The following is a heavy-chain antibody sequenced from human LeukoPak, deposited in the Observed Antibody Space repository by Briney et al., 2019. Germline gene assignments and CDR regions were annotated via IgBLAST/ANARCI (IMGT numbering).Heavy chain of an antibody. Sequence: GGSLRLSCAASGFTFSSYDMHWVRQAPGKGLEWVSVISSDENNKYYADSVKGRFTISRDNSKNTLYLQMSSLRPEDKAVYYCAKEGRWLQLGGAFDIWGQGTMVTVSS. CDR2: ISSDENNK. CDR3: AKEGRWLQLGGAFDI. D-gene: IGHD5-24*01. CDR1: GFTFSSYD. V-gene: IGHV3-30*18. J-gene: IGHJ3*02.